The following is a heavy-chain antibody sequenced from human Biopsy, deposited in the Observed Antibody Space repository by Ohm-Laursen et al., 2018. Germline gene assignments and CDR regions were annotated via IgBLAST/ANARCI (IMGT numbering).Heavy chain of an antibody. Sequence: SLRLSCAASGFSFDNYAMNWVRQAPGKGLEWVSTISGSGGSTYYADSVKGRFTISRDASKYTLYLHMNSLRAEDTAMYYFAKGRYCTTTSCYMDVDYWGQGTLVTVSS. CDR3: AKGRYCTTTSCYMDVDY. J-gene: IGHJ4*02. CDR2: ISGSGGST. D-gene: IGHD2-2*02. V-gene: IGHV3-23*01. CDR1: GFSFDNYA.